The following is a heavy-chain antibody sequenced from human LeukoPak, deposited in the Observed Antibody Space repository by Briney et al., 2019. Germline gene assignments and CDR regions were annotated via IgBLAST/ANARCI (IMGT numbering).Heavy chain of an antibody. CDR2: IYTSGST. CDR3: ARASITYYYYYYMGV. CDR1: GGSISSGSYY. D-gene: IGHD1-14*01. J-gene: IGHJ6*03. Sequence: SETLSLTCTVSGGSISSGSYYWSWIRQPAGKGLEWIGRIYTSGSTNYNPSLKSRVTISVDTSKNQFSLKLSSVTAADTAVYYCARASITYYYYYYMGVWGKGTTVTVSS. V-gene: IGHV4-61*02.